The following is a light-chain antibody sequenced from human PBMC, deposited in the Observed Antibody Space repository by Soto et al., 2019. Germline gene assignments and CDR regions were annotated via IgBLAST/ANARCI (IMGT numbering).Light chain of an antibody. CDR3: SSYTTTDTLA. CDR2: EVS. J-gene: IGLJ2*01. Sequence: QSALTQPASVSGSPGQSITISCTGSDVRDYNYVSWYQQHPGKAPKVIIYEVSYRPSGVSNRFSGSKSGNTASLTISGLQAEDEADYYCSSYTTTDTLAFGGGTQLTVL. CDR1: DVRDYNY. V-gene: IGLV2-14*01.